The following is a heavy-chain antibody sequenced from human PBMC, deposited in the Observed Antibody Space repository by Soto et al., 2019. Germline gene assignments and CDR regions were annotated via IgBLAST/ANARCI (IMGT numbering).Heavy chain of an antibody. CDR3: ATAEVDY. CDR2: MNSDGSTT. CDR1: GFIFRSYA. V-gene: IGHV3-74*01. J-gene: IGHJ4*02. Sequence: QPWGSLRLSCLASGFIFRSYAMHWVRQAPGKGLEWVSRMNSDGSTTNYADSVKGRFTVSRDNAKKTLYLQMNSLRAEDTAVYYCATAEVDYWGPGTLVTVSS.